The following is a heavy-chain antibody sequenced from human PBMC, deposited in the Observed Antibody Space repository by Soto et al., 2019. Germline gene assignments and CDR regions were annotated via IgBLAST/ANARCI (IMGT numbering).Heavy chain of an antibody. CDR2: ISSTTNYI. V-gene: IGHV3-21*01. CDR3: ARESEDLTSNFDY. J-gene: IGHJ4*02. CDR1: GFTFSRYS. Sequence: GGSLRLSCAASGFTFSRYSMSWVRQAPGKGPEWVSSISSTTNYIYYADSMKGRFTVSRDNAKNSVYLDMNSLSAEDTAVYYCARESEDLTSNFDYWGQGTLVTVSS.